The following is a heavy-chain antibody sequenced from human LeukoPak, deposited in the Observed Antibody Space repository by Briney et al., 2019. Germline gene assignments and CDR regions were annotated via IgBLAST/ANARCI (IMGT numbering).Heavy chain of an antibody. D-gene: IGHD3-10*01. CDR1: GFTFSSLV. V-gene: IGHV3-23*01. CDR2: FTSSGATT. Sequence: PGGSLRLSCAASGFTFSSLVMSWVRQAPGKGLEWVSTFTSSGATTYYADSVKGRFTISRDNSKNTLYLQMNSLRAEDTAVYYCAKDGVAPGSGGDFFDYWGQGTLVTVSS. J-gene: IGHJ4*02. CDR3: AKDGVAPGSGGDFFDY.